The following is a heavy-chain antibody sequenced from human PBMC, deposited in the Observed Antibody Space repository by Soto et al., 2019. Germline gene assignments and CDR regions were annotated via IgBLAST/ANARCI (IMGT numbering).Heavy chain of an antibody. CDR2: INHSGST. J-gene: IGHJ5*02. Sequence: QVQLQQWGAGLLKPSETLSLTCAVYGGSFSGYYWSWIRQPPGKGLEWIGEINHSGSTNYNPSLKSRVTISVDTSKNQFSLKLSSVTAADTAVYYCARLSMVRDSNWFDPWGQGTLVTVSS. CDR3: ARLSMVRDSNWFDP. CDR1: GGSFSGYY. V-gene: IGHV4-34*01. D-gene: IGHD3-10*01.